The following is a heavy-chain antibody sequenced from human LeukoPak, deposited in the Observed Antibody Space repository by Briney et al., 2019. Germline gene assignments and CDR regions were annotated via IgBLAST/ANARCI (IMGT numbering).Heavy chain of an antibody. CDR3: ASGKEAAAIDY. CDR1: GGTFSSNA. CDR2: IIPILGIA. V-gene: IGHV1-69*04. J-gene: IGHJ4*02. D-gene: IGHD6-13*01. Sequence: ASVKVSCKASGGTFSSNAISWVRQAPGQGLEWMGRIIPILGIANYAQKFQGRVTITADKSTSTAYMELSSLRSEDTAVYYCASGKEAAAIDYWGQGTLVTVSS.